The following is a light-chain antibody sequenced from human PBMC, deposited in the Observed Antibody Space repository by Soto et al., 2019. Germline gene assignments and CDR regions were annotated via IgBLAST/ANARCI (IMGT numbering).Light chain of an antibody. CDR3: QQSYSTTWT. CDR1: QSVSIW. Sequence: DIQITQSPSTLSASEGDRVSISCRASQSVSIWLAWYQQKPGRAPKLLIYKSSILESGVPSSFSGSGSETDFTLTISSLQPEDFATYSCQQSYSTTWTFGQGTKVDIK. CDR2: KSS. J-gene: IGKJ1*01. V-gene: IGKV1-5*03.